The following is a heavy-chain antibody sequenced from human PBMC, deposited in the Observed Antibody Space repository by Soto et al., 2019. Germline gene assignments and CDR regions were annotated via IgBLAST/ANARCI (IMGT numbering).Heavy chain of an antibody. CDR2: IYSGGST. CDR3: ARDPPATRHGMDV. V-gene: IGHV3-53*01. J-gene: IGHJ6*02. CDR1: GFTVSSNY. Sequence: PGGSLTLSCAASGFTVSSNYMSWVRQAPGKGLEWVSGIYSGGSTYYADSVRGRFTISRDNSKNTLYLQMKSLRAEDTAVYYCARDPPATRHGMDVWGQGTTVTVSS.